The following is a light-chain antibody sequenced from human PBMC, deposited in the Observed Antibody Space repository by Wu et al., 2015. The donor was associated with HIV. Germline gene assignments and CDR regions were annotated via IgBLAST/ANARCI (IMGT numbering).Light chain of an antibody. V-gene: IGKV1-NL1*01. Sequence: DIQMTQSPSSLSAFVGDKVNITCRASQDISNCLAWYQLRLGKAPKLLSYSASRLENGIPLRFSGSGSGTDYILTINSLQPEDFATYYCQQYYNTPLTFGQGTKVEMK. CDR1: QDISNC. J-gene: IGKJ1*01. CDR2: SAS. CDR3: QQYYNTPLT.